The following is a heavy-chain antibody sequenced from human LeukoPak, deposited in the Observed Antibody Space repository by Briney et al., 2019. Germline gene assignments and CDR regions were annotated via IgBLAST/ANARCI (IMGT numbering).Heavy chain of an antibody. Sequence: SETLSLTCAVSGYSISSGYYWGWIRQPPGEGLEWVGSIYHSGTTYYNPPLKSRVTISVDTSKNQLSLKLSSVTAADTAVYYCARNILPSPYYYDSSDSRYPFDYWGQGTLVTVSS. CDR1: GYSISSGYY. J-gene: IGHJ4*02. CDR2: IYHSGTT. D-gene: IGHD3-22*01. V-gene: IGHV4-38-2*01. CDR3: ARNILPSPYYYDSSDSRYPFDY.